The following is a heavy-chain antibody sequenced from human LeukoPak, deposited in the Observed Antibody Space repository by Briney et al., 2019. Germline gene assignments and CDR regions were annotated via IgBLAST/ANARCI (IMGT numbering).Heavy chain of an antibody. Sequence: PSETLSLTCAVYGGSFSGYYWSWIRQPLGKGLEWIGEINHSGSTNYNPSLKSRVTISVDTSKNQFSLKLSSVTAADTAVYYCARVYSGGWYFDYWGQGALVTVSS. CDR3: ARVYSGGWYFDY. CDR2: INHSGST. CDR1: GGSFSGYY. D-gene: IGHD6-19*01. J-gene: IGHJ4*02. V-gene: IGHV4-34*01.